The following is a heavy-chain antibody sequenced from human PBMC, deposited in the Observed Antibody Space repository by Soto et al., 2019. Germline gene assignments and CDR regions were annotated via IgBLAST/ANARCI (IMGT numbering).Heavy chain of an antibody. Sequence: EVQMLESGGGLVQPGGSLRVSCAASGFTFSSYAMSWVRQAPGKGLEWVSGIGAGGGGTYYADSVKGRFTISRDNSKNTLYLQMDSLRAEDTAVYYCARGPEQLVHGVFDYWGQGTLVTVSS. J-gene: IGHJ4*02. CDR3: ARGPEQLVHGVFDY. D-gene: IGHD6-6*01. CDR1: GFTFSSYA. CDR2: IGAGGGGT. V-gene: IGHV3-23*01.